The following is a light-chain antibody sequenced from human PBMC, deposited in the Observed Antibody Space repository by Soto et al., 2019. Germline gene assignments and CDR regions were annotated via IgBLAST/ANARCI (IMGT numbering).Light chain of an antibody. V-gene: IGLV2-14*01. Sequence: QSALTQPASVSGSLGQSITISCTGTSSDVGGYNYVSWYQQHPGRAPKLMIYEVSNRPSGVSNRFSGSKSGNTASLTISGLQAEDEADYYCSADASSSSLVFGGGTKLTVL. J-gene: IGLJ3*02. CDR1: SSDVGGYNY. CDR2: EVS. CDR3: SADASSSSLV.